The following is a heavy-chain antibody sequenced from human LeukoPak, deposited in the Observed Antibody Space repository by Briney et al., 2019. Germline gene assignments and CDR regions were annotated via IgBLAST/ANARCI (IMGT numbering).Heavy chain of an antibody. J-gene: IGHJ3*02. Sequence: PGGSLRLSCAASGFTFSSYSMNWIRQAPGKGLEWVSSISSSSSYIYYADSVKGRFTISRDNAKNSLYLQMNSLRAEDTAVYYCARAVQLERRGAFDIWGQGTMVTVSS. D-gene: IGHD1-1*01. V-gene: IGHV3-21*01. CDR2: ISSSSSYI. CDR3: ARAVQLERRGAFDI. CDR1: GFTFSSYS.